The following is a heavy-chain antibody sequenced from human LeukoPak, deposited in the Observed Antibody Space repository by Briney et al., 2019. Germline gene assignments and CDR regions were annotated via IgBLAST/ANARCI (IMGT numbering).Heavy chain of an antibody. V-gene: IGHV3-30*18. CDR1: GFTFSNYD. CDR2: ISYDGSNK. D-gene: IGHD3-10*01. CDR3: AKDAGGSGYFDY. Sequence: PGGSLRLSCAASGFTFSNYDMHWVRQAPGKGLEWVAVISYDGSNKYYADSVKGRFTISRDNSKNTLYLQMNSLRAEDTAVYYCAKDAGGSGYFDYWGQGTLVTVSS. J-gene: IGHJ4*02.